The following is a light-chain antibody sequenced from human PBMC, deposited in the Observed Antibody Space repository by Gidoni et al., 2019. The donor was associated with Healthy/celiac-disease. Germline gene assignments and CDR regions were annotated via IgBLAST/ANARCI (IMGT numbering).Light chain of an antibody. CDR2: LGS. CDR3: MQALQTPPT. CDR1: QSLLHSNGCNY. Sequence: DMVMTQSPPSLPVTPGEPASISCRSSQSLLHSNGCNYLDWYLQKPGQSPQLLIYLGSNRASGVPDRFSGSGSGTDFTLKISRVEAADVGVSYCMQALQTPPTFGCXTKVEIK. V-gene: IGKV2-28*01. J-gene: IGKJ4*01.